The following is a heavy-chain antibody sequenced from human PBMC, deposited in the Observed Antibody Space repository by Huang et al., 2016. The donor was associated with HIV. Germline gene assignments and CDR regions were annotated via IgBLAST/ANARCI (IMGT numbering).Heavy chain of an antibody. V-gene: IGHV5-51*03. CDR3: AREGGSRYYMDV. Sequence: EVQLVQSGAEVKKPGESLRISCKGSGYSFRSYWIGWVRQMPGKGLEGIGIIYPWDPETRYRPAFQGLVTISADKSISTAYLQWSSLKASDTAMYYCAREGGSRYYMDVWGKGTTVTVSS. CDR2: IYPWDPET. J-gene: IGHJ6*03. CDR1: GYSFRSYW. D-gene: IGHD3-16*01.